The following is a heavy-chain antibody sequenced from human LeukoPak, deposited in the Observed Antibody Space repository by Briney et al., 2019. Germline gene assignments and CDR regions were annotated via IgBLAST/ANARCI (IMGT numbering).Heavy chain of an antibody. Sequence: QPGGSLRLSCAASGFTFSSYWMHWVRQAPGKGLVWVSRINSDGSSTSYADSVKGRFTISRDNAKNTLYLQMNSLRAEDTAVYYCAREGGSCGWPHFDYWGQGTLVTVSS. V-gene: IGHV3-74*01. CDR3: AREGGSCGWPHFDY. J-gene: IGHJ4*02. CDR2: INSDGSST. CDR1: GFTFSSYW. D-gene: IGHD6-19*01.